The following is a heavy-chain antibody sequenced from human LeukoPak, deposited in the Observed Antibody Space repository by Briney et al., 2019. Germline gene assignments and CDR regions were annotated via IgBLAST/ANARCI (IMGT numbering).Heavy chain of an antibody. CDR2: IYHSGST. V-gene: IGHV4-39*07. J-gene: IGHJ5*02. CDR3: ARDLKSSGSSP. Sequence: PSETLSLTCTVSGGSISSSSYYWGWIRQPPGKGLEWIGSIYHSGSTYYNPSLKSRVTISVDTSKNQFSLKLSSVTAADTAVYYCARDLKSSGSSPWGQGTLVTVSS. D-gene: IGHD1-26*01. CDR1: GGSISSSSYY.